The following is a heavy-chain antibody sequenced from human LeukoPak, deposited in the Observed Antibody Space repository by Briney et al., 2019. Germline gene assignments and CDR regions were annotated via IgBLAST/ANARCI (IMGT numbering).Heavy chain of an antibody. Sequence: GGSLRLSCAASGFTFSSYSMNWVRQAPGKGLEWVSSISSSSSYIYYADSVKGRFTISRDNAKNSLYLQMNSLRAEDTAVYYCARDRPVVAVRGDYWGQGTLVTVSS. CDR3: ARDRPVVAVRGDY. J-gene: IGHJ4*02. V-gene: IGHV3-21*01. D-gene: IGHD5-12*01. CDR1: GFTFSSYS. CDR2: ISSSSSYI.